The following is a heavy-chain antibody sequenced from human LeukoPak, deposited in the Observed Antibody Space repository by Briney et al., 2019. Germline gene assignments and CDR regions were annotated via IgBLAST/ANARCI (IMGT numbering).Heavy chain of an antibody. D-gene: IGHD4-17*01. J-gene: IGHJ5*02. CDR2: ISSSSSYI. CDR1: GFTFSSYS. V-gene: IGHV3-21*01. Sequence: GGSLRLSCAASGFTFSSYSKNWVRQAPGKGLEWVSSISSSSSYIYYADSVKGRFTISRDNAKNSLYLQMNSLRAEDTAVYYCASETVTMNSNWFDPWGQGTLVTVSS. CDR3: ASETVTMNSNWFDP.